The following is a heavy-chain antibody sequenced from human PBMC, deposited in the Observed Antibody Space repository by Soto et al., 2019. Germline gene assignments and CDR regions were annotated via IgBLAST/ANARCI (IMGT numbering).Heavy chain of an antibody. CDR1: GFTFSDYS. D-gene: IGHD3-9*01. J-gene: IGHJ5*02. CDR3: VKVSTFYDILTGYYSTNFFDP. Sequence: GGSLRLSCSASGFTFSDYSMHWVRQAPGKGLQYVSTISSDGDITYYADSVKGRFTISRDNSKNTLYLQMSSLRPEDTAVYYCVKVSTFYDILTGYYSTNFFDPWGQGTLVTVSS. V-gene: IGHV3-64D*06. CDR2: ISSDGDIT.